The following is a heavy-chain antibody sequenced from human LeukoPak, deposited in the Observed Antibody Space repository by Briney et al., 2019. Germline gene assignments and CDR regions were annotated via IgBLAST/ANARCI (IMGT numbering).Heavy chain of an antibody. CDR1: GGSISSGSYY. CDR2: IYTSGST. D-gene: IGHD4/OR15-4a*01. CDR3: ARDMVVTSYWYFDL. V-gene: IGHV4-61*02. J-gene: IGHJ2*01. Sequence: SETLSLTCTVSGGSISSGSYYWSWIRQPAGKGLEWIGRIYTSGSTNYNPSLKSRVTISVDTSKNQFSLKLSSVTAADTAVYYCARDMVVTSYWYFDLWGRGTLVTVSS.